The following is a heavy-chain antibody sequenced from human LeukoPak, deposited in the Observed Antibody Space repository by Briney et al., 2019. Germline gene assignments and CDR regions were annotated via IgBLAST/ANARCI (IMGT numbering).Heavy chain of an antibody. CDR2: IYYSGST. CDR3: AKGYCRGNSCYDDRGAFDY. J-gene: IGHJ4*02. D-gene: IGHD2-2*01. CDR1: SGSMTNSTYY. V-gene: IGHV4-39*01. Sequence: SETLSFTCTVSSGSMTNSTYYWGWIRQPPGKGPEWIGSIYYSGSTYYNPSFKSRITISVDTSKNQFSLKLSSVTAADTAVYYCAKGYCRGNSCYDDRGAFDYWGQGTLVTVSS.